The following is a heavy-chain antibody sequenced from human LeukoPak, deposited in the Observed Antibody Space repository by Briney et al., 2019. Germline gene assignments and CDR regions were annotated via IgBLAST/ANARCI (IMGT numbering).Heavy chain of an antibody. CDR3: ARSLSGLDSGDR. Sequence: SETLSLTCTVSDYSIRSGYYWGWIRQPPGKGLEWIGSIYHSGSTYYNPSLKSRVTISVDTSKNQFSLRLSSVTAADTAVYYCARSLSGLDSGDRWGQGTLVTVSS. V-gene: IGHV4-38-2*02. CDR2: IYHSGST. J-gene: IGHJ5*02. D-gene: IGHD5-12*01. CDR1: DYSIRSGYY.